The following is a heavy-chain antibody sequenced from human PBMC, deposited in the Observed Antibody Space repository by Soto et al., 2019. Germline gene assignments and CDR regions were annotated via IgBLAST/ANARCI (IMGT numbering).Heavy chain of an antibody. D-gene: IGHD3-16*02. CDR3: ATKPPYRTAWYYFDS. CDR2: IYHSGST. CDR1: GGSISSYY. V-gene: IGHV4-59*03. J-gene: IGHJ4*02. Sequence: SETLSLTCTVSGGSISSYYWSWIRQPPGKALEWIGYIYHSGSTNYNPSLKSRVTISVDTSKNQLSLNLSSVTAADTAVYYCATKPPYRTAWYYFDSWGQGALVTVSS.